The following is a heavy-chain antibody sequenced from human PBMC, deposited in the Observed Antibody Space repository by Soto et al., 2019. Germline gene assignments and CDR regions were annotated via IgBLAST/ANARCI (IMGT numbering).Heavy chain of an antibody. CDR2: MNPNSGNT. CDR1: GYTFTSYD. Sequence: QVQLVQSXAEVKKPGASVKVSCKASGYTFTSYDINWVRQATGQGLEWMGWMNPNSGNTGYAQKFQGRVTMNRTKYIRKDYKELSSLRSEDTALYYCARAKVGAIDYWGQGTLVTVSS. CDR3: ARAKVGAIDY. J-gene: IGHJ4*02. V-gene: IGHV1-8*01. D-gene: IGHD1-26*01.